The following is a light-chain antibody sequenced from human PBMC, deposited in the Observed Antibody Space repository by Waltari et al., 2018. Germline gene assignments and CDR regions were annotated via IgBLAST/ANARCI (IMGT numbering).Light chain of an antibody. CDR2: HAS. V-gene: IGKV3-20*01. J-gene: IGKJ1*01. CDR3: QHYENLPVT. Sequence: EIVLTQSPGTLSLSSGERATLSCRTSQSISKYLAWYQQKPGQAPRLLIYHASSRATGIPDRFSGSGSGTDFSLTISRLEPEDFAVYYCQHYENLPVTFGQGTKVEIK. CDR1: QSISKY.